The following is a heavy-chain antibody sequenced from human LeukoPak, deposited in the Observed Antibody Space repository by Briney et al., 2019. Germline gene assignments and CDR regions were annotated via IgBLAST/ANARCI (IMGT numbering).Heavy chain of an antibody. Sequence: GGSLRLSCAASGFTFDEYAMHWVRQAPGKGLEWVSGISWNSGSKGYAGSVKGRLTISRDNAKNPLYLQMNSLRSEDTALYYCAKDNIRIVVAGTIDYWGQGTLVTVSS. CDR3: AKDNIRIVVAGTIDY. J-gene: IGHJ4*02. D-gene: IGHD6-19*01. CDR2: ISWNSGSK. V-gene: IGHV3-9*01. CDR1: GFTFDEYA.